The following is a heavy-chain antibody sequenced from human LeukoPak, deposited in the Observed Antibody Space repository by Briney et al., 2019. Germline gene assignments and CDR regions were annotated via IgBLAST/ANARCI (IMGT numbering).Heavy chain of an antibody. CDR1: GFTFDDYG. CDR3: AELGITMIGGV. Sequence: SGGSLRLSCAASGFTFDDYGMSWVRQAPGKGLEWVSGINWNGGSTGYADSVRGRFTISRDNAKNSLYLQMNSLRAEDTALYYCAELGITMIGGVWGKGTTVTIS. V-gene: IGHV3-20*04. D-gene: IGHD3-10*02. CDR2: INWNGGST. J-gene: IGHJ6*03.